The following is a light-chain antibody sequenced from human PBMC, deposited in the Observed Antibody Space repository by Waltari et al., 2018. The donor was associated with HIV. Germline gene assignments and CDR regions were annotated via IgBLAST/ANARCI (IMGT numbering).Light chain of an antibody. CDR2: DTT. CDR1: TGPVTSTHY. J-gene: IGLJ2*01. CDR3: LLFLGAGRV. Sequence: QAAVTQAPSLTVSPGGPVFLTCGSTTGPVTSTHYAYWFQQKPGQAPTTLIDDTTKRHSWTPARVSGFLVGDKAVLTLSGALSEDEAVYYCLLFLGAGRVFGGGTMVTV. V-gene: IGLV7-46*01.